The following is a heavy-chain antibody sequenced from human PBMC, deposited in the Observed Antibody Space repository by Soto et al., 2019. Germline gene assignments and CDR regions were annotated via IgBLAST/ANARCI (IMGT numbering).Heavy chain of an antibody. CDR3: ARGPGVYGDYVFDWYFDL. D-gene: IGHD4-17*01. CDR2: INHSGST. V-gene: IGHV4-34*01. CDR1: GGSFSGYY. J-gene: IGHJ2*01. Sequence: SETLSLTCAVYGGSFSGYYWSWIRQPPGKGLEWIGEINHSGSTNYNPSLKSRVTISVDTSKNQFSLKLSSVTAAGTAVYYCARGPGVYGDYVFDWYFDLWGRGTLVTVSS.